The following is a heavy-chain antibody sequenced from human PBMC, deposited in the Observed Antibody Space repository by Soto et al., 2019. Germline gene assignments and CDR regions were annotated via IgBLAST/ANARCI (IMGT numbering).Heavy chain of an antibody. D-gene: IGHD5-12*01. CDR1: GFTFSSYS. J-gene: IGHJ4*02. CDR3: ARAPPGGYDSYWYFDY. V-gene: IGHV3-21*01. Sequence: GGSLRLSCAASGFTFSSYSMNWVRQAPGKGLEWVSSISSSSSYIYYADSVKGRFTISRDNAKNSLYLQMNSLRAEDTAVYYCARAPPGGYDSYWYFDYWGQGTLVTVSS. CDR2: ISSSSSYI.